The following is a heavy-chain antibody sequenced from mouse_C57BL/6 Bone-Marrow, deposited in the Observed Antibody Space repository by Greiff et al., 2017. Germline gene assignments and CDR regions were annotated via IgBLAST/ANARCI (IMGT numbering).Heavy chain of an antibody. J-gene: IGHJ3*01. CDR1: GYTFTSYW. CDR2: INPSNGGT. V-gene: IGHV1-53*01. D-gene: IGHD3-2*02. Sequence: VQLQQPGTELVKPGASVKLSCKASGYTFTSYWMHWVKQRPGQGLEWIGNINPSNGGTTYNEKFKSKATLTVDKSSSTAYMQLSSLTSEDAAVYYCARGDSSGYYWFAYWGQGTLVTVSA. CDR3: ARGDSSGYYWFAY.